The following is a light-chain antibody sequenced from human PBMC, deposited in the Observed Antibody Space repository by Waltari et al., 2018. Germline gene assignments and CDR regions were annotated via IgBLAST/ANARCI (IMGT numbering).Light chain of an antibody. CDR2: AAS. V-gene: IGKV1-9*01. Sequence: IQLTQSPSSLSASVGDRVTITCRASQGVNVYLAWYQQKPGKAPKLLIYAASTLQSGVSPSFSGSGSGTDFTLTINSLQPEDIATYYCQQFNASPRTFGQGTNVEIK. CDR1: QGVNVY. J-gene: IGKJ1*01. CDR3: QQFNASPRT.